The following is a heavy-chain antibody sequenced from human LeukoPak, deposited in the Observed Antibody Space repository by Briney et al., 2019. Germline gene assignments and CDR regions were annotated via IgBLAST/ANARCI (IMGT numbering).Heavy chain of an antibody. CDR1: GFTFSSYW. J-gene: IGHJ4*02. Sequence: PRGSLRLSCAASGFTFSSYWMHWVRQAPGKGLVWVSRINSDGSSTSYADSVKGRFTISRDNAKNTLYLQMNSLRAEDKALYYCAKDQVLTGKLAFDYWGQGTLVTVSS. D-gene: IGHD3-9*01. V-gene: IGHV3-74*01. CDR3: AKDQVLTGKLAFDY. CDR2: INSDGSST.